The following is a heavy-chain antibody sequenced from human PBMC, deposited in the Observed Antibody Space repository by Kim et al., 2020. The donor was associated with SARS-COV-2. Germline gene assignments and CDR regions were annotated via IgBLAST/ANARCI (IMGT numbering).Heavy chain of an antibody. Sequence: SETLSLTCTVSGGSISSSSYYWGWIRQPPGKGLEWIGSIYYSGSTYYNPALKSPVTISVDTSKNQFSLKLSSVTAADTAVYYWARRPIATAGTGDYWGQGTLVTLSS. V-gene: IGHV4-39*01. CDR1: GGSISSSSYY. J-gene: IGHJ4*02. CDR3: ARRPIATAGTGDY. D-gene: IGHD6-13*01. CDR2: IYYSGST.